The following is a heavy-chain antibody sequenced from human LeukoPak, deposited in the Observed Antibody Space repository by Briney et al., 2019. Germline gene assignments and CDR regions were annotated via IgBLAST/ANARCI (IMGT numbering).Heavy chain of an antibody. V-gene: IGHV3-21*01. CDR1: GFTLSSYE. J-gene: IGHJ4*02. Sequence: GGSLRLSCIASGFTLSSYEMSWIRQAPGKGLEWVSSISGSSSYIYYADSVKGRFSISRDNAKNSLYLQMNSLRAEDTAVYYCARFALKTPPTDWGQGTLVTVSS. CDR2: ISGSSSYI. CDR3: ARFALKTPPTD.